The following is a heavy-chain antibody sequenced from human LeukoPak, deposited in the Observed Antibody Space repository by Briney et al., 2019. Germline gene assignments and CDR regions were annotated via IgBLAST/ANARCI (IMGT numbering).Heavy chain of an antibody. J-gene: IGHJ4*02. V-gene: IGHV3-48*01. Sequence: TGGSLRLSCAASGFTFSSYSMNWVRQAPGKGREWVSYISSSSSTIYYADSVKGRFTISRDNAKNSLYLQMNSLRAEDTAVYYCARDVQAGYWGQGTLVTVSS. CDR2: ISSSSSTI. D-gene: IGHD6-6*01. CDR1: GFTFSSYS. CDR3: ARDVQAGY.